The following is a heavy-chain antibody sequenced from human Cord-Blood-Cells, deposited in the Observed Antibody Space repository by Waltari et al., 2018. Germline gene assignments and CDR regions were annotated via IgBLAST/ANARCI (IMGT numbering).Heavy chain of an antibody. D-gene: IGHD4-17*01. Sequence: QVQLQQWGAGLLKPSATLSLTCAVYGGSFSGYYWSWIRQPPGQGLEWIGEINHSGSTNYNPSLKSRVTISVDTSKNQFSLKLSSVTAADTAVYYCARGYGGNSRPDGWTYDWFDPWGQGTLVTVSS. CDR3: ARGYGGNSRPDGWTYDWFDP. CDR2: INHSGST. V-gene: IGHV4-34*01. J-gene: IGHJ5*02. CDR1: GGSFSGYY.